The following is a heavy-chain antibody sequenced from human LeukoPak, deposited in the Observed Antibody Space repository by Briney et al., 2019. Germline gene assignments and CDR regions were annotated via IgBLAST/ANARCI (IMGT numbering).Heavy chain of an antibody. V-gene: IGHV3-53*01. CDR1: GFTVSTND. J-gene: IGHJ5*02. Sequence: PGGSLRLSCAASGFTVSTNDMSWVRQAPGKGLEWISVIYSGGSTYYADSVKGRFTIFRDNSKNTVYLQMNSLRAEDTAVYYCARGTPSMVRGFPWGQGTLVTVSS. CDR2: IYSGGST. CDR3: ARGTPSMVRGFP. D-gene: IGHD3-10*01.